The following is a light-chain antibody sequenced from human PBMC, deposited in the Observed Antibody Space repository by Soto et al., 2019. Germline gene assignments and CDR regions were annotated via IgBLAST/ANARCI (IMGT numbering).Light chain of an antibody. CDR1: SNDVGGYNY. CDR2: DVS. CDR3: SSYTTTTTSWV. V-gene: IGLV2-14*01. J-gene: IGLJ1*01. Sequence: QSVLTQPASVSGSPGQSITISCTGTSNDVGGYNYVSWYQQYPDKAPTLIIYDVSNRPSGVSTRFSGSKSGNRASLTISGLQAEGEADYYCSSYTTTTTSWVFGTGTKVTVL.